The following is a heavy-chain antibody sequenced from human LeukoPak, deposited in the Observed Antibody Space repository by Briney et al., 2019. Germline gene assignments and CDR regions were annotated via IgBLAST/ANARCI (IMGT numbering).Heavy chain of an antibody. V-gene: IGHV4-39*01. J-gene: IGHJ4*02. D-gene: IGHD3-22*01. CDR1: GGSFSGYY. Sequence: SETLSLTCAVYGGSFSGYYWGWIRQPPGKGLEWIGSIYYSGSTYYNPSLKSRVTISVDTSKNQFSLKLSSVTAADTAVYYCASVPNTHLDYYDSSGYYYGEFYFDYWGQGTLVTVSS. CDR2: IYYSGST. CDR3: ASVPNTHLDYYDSSGYYYGEFYFDY.